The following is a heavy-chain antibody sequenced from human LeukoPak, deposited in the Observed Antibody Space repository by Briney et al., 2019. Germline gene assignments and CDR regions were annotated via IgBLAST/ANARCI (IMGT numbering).Heavy chain of an antibody. D-gene: IGHD3-22*01. J-gene: IGHJ4*02. CDR3: ARSAVDTADFDY. V-gene: IGHV4-4*07. Sequence: SETLSLTCTVSGGSISNYYWSWIRQSAGRGLEWIGRISTSGSTNYSPPLRSRVTLSIDTSTNQFSLKLSSVTAADTAVYYCARSAVDTADFDYWGQGTLVTVSS. CDR2: ISTSGST. CDR1: GGSISNYY.